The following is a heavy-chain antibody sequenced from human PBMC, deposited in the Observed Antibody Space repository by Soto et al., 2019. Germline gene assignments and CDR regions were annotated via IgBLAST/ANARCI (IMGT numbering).Heavy chain of an antibody. V-gene: IGHV4-59*01. CDR1: GGSISSYY. CDR3: ARSYRRYCSGGSCYSYYYYYMDV. Sequence: SETLPLTCTVSGGSISSYYWSWIRQPPGKGLEWIGYIYYSGSTNYNPSLKSRVTISVDTSKNQFSLKLSSVTAADTAVYYCARSYRRYCSGGSCYSYYYYYMDVWGKGTTVTVSS. D-gene: IGHD2-15*01. J-gene: IGHJ6*03. CDR2: IYYSGST.